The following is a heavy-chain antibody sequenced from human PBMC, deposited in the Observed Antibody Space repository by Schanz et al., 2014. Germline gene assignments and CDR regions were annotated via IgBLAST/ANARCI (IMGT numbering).Heavy chain of an antibody. CDR3: ARNKYTSGWYYFDY. V-gene: IGHV4-30-4*07. Sequence: QVQLQESGPGLVKPSQTLSLTCAVSGGSISSGGYTWSWIRQPPGKGLEWIGYIYYSGSTYYNPPIKSRVTKSVDPSKNQFSLKRSSVTAADTAVYFCARNKYTSGWYYFDYWGQGVLVTVSS. CDR1: GGSISSGGYT. J-gene: IGHJ4*02. CDR2: IYYSGST. D-gene: IGHD6-19*01.